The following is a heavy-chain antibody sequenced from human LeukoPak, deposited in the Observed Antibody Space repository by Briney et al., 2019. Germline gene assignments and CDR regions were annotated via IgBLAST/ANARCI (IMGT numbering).Heavy chain of an antibody. CDR3: ARDAESRSWYDPDWFDP. CDR1: GYTFTSYY. Sequence: ASVKVSCKASGYTFTSYYMHWVRQAPGQGLEWMGIINLSGGSTSYAQKFQGRVTMTRDTSTSTVYMELSSLRSEDTAVYYCARDAESRSWYDPDWFDPWGQGTLVTVSS. D-gene: IGHD6-13*01. J-gene: IGHJ5*02. CDR2: INLSGGST. V-gene: IGHV1-46*01.